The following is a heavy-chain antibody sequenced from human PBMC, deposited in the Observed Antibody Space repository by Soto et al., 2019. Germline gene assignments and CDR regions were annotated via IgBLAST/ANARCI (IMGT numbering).Heavy chain of an antibody. CDR3: ASSASEPAARYYYYCGMDV. V-gene: IGHV5-51*01. Sequence: PGESLKISCKGSGYSFTSYWIGWVRQMPRKGLEWMGIIYPGDSDTRYSPSFQGQVTISADKSISTAYLQWSSLKASDTAMYYCASSASEPAARYYYYCGMDVWGQGTTVTVSS. D-gene: IGHD2-2*01. CDR1: GYSFTSYW. J-gene: IGHJ6*02. CDR2: IYPGDSDT.